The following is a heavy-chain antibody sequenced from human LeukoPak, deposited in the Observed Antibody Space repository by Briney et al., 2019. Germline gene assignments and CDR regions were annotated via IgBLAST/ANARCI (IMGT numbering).Heavy chain of an antibody. D-gene: IGHD5-24*01. Sequence: SETLSLTCTVSGGSISSYYWSWIRQPPGKGLEWIGYIYTSGSTNYNPSLKSRVTISVDTSKNQFSLKLSSVTAADTAVYYCARPRDGYSLLFDYWGQGTLVTVSS. J-gene: IGHJ4*02. CDR2: IYTSGST. CDR3: ARPRDGYSLLFDY. V-gene: IGHV4-4*09. CDR1: GGSISSYY.